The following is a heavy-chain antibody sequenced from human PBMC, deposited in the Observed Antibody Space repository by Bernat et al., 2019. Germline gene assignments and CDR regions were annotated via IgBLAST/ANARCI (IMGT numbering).Heavy chain of an antibody. V-gene: IGHV4-59*08. D-gene: IGHD2-2*01. Sequence: QVQLQESGPGLLKPSETLSLTCTVSGGSISTYYWSWIRQPPGKGLEWIGYIYYSGSTTYNPPLKSRVTLSVDTSKNQFSLKLTSVTAADTAVYYCARTTCTSTSCYRRDAFDIWGQGTLVTVSS. CDR1: GGSISTYY. J-gene: IGHJ3*02. CDR2: IYYSGST. CDR3: ARTTCTSTSCYRRDAFDI.